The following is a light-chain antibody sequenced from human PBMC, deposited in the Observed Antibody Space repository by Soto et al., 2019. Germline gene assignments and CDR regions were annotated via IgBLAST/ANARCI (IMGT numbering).Light chain of an antibody. J-gene: IGKJ1*01. CDR1: QSINNY. Sequence: DIQMTQSPSSLSASVVDRVTITFRASQSINNYLSWYQQKPGKAPNLLIYAASSLQSGVPSRFSGSGSGTDFTLTISSLQPEDFGNFYCQQTYSTPPTFGQGTKVDIK. V-gene: IGKV1-39*01. CDR2: AAS. CDR3: QQTYSTPPT.